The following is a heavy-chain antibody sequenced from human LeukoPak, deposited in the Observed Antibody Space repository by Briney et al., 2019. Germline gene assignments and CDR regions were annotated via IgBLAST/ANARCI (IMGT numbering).Heavy chain of an antibody. V-gene: IGHV3-23*01. CDR1: GFTFNHYA. J-gene: IGHJ5*02. Sequence: GSLRLSCEGSGFTFNHYAISWVRQAPGKGLQWVSTITGSGDRTFYADSVKGRFTVSRDNSKTTVYVQMNSLRVEDTAVYYCAKGGQGIDDWFVPWGQGTLVTVSS. CDR2: ITGSGDRT. CDR3: AKGGQGIDDWFVP. D-gene: IGHD3-10*01.